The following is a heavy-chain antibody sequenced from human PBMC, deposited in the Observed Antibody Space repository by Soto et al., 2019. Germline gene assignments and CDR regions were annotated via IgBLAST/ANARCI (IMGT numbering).Heavy chain of an antibody. D-gene: IGHD3-10*01. CDR1: VGTFISYA. CDR3: ARDRTMVRGTYNWFDP. CDR2: IIPIFGTA. J-gene: IGHJ5*02. Sequence: SVTGSCTASVGTFISYAISWVRQAPGQGLEWMGGIIPIFGTANYAQKFQGRVTITADKSTSTAYMELSSLRSEDTAVYYCARDRTMVRGTYNWFDPWGQGTLVTVSS. V-gene: IGHV1-69*06.